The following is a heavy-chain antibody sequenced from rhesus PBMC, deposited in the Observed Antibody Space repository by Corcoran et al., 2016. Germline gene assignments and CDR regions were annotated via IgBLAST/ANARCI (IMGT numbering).Heavy chain of an antibody. D-gene: IGHD3-40*01. Sequence: EVQLVESGGGLAKPGGSLRLSCAASGFTFSSYWMNWVRQTPGKGLEWSSAINSGGGSTYYADSVKGRFTISRDNSKNTLSLQMNSLRAEDTAVYYCAKDGSYYYYDISSRYCDYWGQGVLVTVSS. J-gene: IGHJ4*01. CDR3: AKDGSYYYYDISSRYCDY. CDR1: GFTFSSYW. CDR2: INSGGGST. V-gene: IGHV3S42*01.